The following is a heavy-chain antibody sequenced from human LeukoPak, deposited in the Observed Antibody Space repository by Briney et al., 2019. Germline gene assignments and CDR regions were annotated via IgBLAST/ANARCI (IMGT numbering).Heavy chain of an antibody. J-gene: IGHJ5*02. CDR3: ARGIDRMVRGVIWFDP. V-gene: IGHV4-31*03. CDR1: GGSISSGGYY. CDR2: IYYSGST. D-gene: IGHD3-10*01. Sequence: SQTLSLTCTVSGGSISSGGYYWSWIRQHPGKGLEWIEYIYYSGSTYYNPSLKSRVTISVDTSKNQFSLKLSSVTAADTAVYYCARGIDRMVRGVIWFDPWGQGTLVTVSS.